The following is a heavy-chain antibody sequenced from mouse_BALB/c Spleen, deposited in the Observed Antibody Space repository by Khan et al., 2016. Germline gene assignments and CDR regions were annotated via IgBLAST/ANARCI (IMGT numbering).Heavy chain of an antibody. D-gene: IGHD2-14*01. V-gene: IGHV1-54*01. Sequence: QVQLQQSGAELVRPGTSVKVSCKASGYAFTNYLIEWVKQRPGQGLEWIGVINPGSGGTNYNEKFKGKATLTADKSSSTAYMQLSSLTSDDSAVYFCENRYDYAMDYWGQGTSVTVSS. CDR2: INPGSGGT. CDR3: ENRYDYAMDY. J-gene: IGHJ4*01. CDR1: GYAFTNYL.